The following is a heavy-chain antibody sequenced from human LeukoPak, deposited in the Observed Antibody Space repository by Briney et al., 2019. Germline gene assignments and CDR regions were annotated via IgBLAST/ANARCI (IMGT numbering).Heavy chain of an antibody. V-gene: IGHV4-59*12. J-gene: IGHJ4*02. CDR2: ISYTGRT. CDR1: GGALSSYY. Sequence: SETLSLTCTVSGGALSSYYSSWIRQPPGKGREWIGDISYTGRTNYNPPLNSRVTISVDISKNPVSLNMRDVTASDTRVYYRARGYFDWFLDNCGQGTLVTVSS. D-gene: IGHD3-9*01. CDR3: ARGYFDWFLDN.